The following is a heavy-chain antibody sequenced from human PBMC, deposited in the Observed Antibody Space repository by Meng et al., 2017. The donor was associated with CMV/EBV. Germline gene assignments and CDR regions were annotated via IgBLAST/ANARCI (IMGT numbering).Heavy chain of an antibody. J-gene: IGHJ3*02. CDR3: TSDPYYYDSSGYRAIDI. Sequence: GGSLKISCAASGFTFSNAWMSWVRQAPGKGLEWVGRIKSKTDGGTTDYAAPVKGRFTISRDDSKNTLYLQMNSLKTEDTAVYYCTSDPYYYDSSGYRAIDIWGQGTMVTVSS. V-gene: IGHV3-15*01. D-gene: IGHD3-22*01. CDR1: GFTFSNAW. CDR2: IKSKTDGGTT.